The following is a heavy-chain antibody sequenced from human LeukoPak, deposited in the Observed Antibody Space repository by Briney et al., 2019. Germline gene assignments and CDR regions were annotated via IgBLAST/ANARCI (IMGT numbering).Heavy chain of an antibody. Sequence: VASVKVSCKASGYSFVGYGITWVRQAPGQGLEWMGWINPNSGGTNYAQKFQGRVTMTRNTSISTTYMELSRLRSDDTAVYYCAGDPQRAGWFDPWGQGTLVTVSS. J-gene: IGHJ5*02. V-gene: IGHV1-2*02. CDR1: GYSFVGYG. CDR3: AGDPQRAGWFDP. CDR2: INPNSGGT.